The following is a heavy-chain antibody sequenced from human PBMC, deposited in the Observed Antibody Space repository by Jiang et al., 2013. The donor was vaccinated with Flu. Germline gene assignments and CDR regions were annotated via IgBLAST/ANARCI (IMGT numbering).Heavy chain of an antibody. J-gene: IGHJ4*02. CDR1: GFTFSDHH. Sequence: VQLLESGGGLVQPGGSLRLSCAASGFTFSDHHMDWVRQSPGKALEWVGRIRNRGNSHTTEYATSVEGRFTVSRDDSQNSLYLQMNSLKIEDTAVYYCTRDGHNYCHDYWGQGTLVTVSS. D-gene: IGHD2-15*01. CDR2: IRNRGNSHTT. V-gene: IGHV3-72*01. CDR3: TRDGHNYCHDY.